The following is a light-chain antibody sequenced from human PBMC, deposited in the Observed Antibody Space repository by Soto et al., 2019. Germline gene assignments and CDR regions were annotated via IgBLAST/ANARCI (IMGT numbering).Light chain of an antibody. CDR1: SSDVGNYNL. CDR2: EDI. Sequence: QSALTQPASVSGSPGQSITISCTGTSSDVGNYNLVSWYQQHPGKAPKLMIYEDIERPSGVSDRFSGSKSGNTASLTISXXXXXXXADYYCCSYARSNFVFGTGTKV. J-gene: IGLJ1*01. V-gene: IGLV2-23*01. CDR3: CSYARSNFV.